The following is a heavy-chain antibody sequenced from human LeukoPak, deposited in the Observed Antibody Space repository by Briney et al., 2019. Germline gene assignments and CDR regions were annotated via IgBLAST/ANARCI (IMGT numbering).Heavy chain of an antibody. J-gene: IGHJ4*02. CDR3: ARDRAVATIGGVDY. CDR1: GYTFTGYY. V-gene: IGHV1-2*02. Sequence: ASVKVSCKASGYTFTGYYIHWVRQAPGQGLEWMGWICPNRGGTNYAQKFQGRVTMTRDTSISTAYMELSRLRSDDTAVYYCARDRAVATIGGVDYWGQGTLVTVSS. CDR2: ICPNRGGT. D-gene: IGHD5-12*01.